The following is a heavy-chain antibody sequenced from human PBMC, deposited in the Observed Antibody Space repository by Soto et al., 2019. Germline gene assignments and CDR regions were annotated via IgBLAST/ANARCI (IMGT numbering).Heavy chain of an antibody. J-gene: IGHJ6*01. CDR2: IWYDGNNK. CDR1: GFTFSSYG. V-gene: IGHV3-33*01. D-gene: IGHD6-19*01. CDR3: ARDYSSGWYVYYYYGMDV. Sequence: GGSLRLSCAASGFTFSSYGMHWVRQAPGKGLEWVAVIWYDGNNKYYADSVKGRFTISRDNSKNTLYLQMNSLRAEDTAVYYCARDYSSGWYVYYYYGMDVWGQGTTVNVSS.